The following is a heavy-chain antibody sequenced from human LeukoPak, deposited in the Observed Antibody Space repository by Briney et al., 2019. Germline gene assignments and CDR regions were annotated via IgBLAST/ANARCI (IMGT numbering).Heavy chain of an antibody. CDR2: INHSGST. V-gene: IGHV4-34*01. CDR3: ASTLGRVRGVHTNPNYYYYYYMDV. CDR1: GGSISGYY. Sequence: SETLSLTCTVSGGSISGYYWSWIRQPPGKGLEWIGEINHSGSTNYNPSLKSRVTISVDTSKNQFSLKLSSVAAADTAVYYCASTLGRVRGVHTNPNYYYYYYMDVWGKGTTVTVSS. J-gene: IGHJ6*03. D-gene: IGHD3-10*01.